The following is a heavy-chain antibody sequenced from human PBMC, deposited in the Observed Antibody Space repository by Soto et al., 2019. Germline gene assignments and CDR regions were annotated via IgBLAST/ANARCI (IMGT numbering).Heavy chain of an antibody. J-gene: IGHJ4*02. V-gene: IGHV4-39*01. CDR2: IYYSGST. CDR3: VRQTDDYGSYYFDY. D-gene: IGHD4-17*01. Sequence: SETLSLTCTVSGGSISSSSYYWGWIRQPPGKGLEWIGSIYYSGSTYYNPSLKSRVTISVDTSKNQFSLKLSSVTAADTAVYYCVRQTDDYGSYYFDYWGQGTLVTVS. CDR1: GGSISSSSYY.